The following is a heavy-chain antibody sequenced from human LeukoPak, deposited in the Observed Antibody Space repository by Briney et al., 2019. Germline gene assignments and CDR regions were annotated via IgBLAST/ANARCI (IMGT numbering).Heavy chain of an antibody. CDR2: ISGSGGST. V-gene: IGHV3-23*01. J-gene: IGHJ4*02. Sequence: PVGSLRLSCAASGFTFSSYAMSWVRQAPGKGLEWVSAISGSGGSTYYADSVKGRFTISRDNSKNTLYPQMNSLRAEDTAVYYCATQALVAPIPDFDYWGQGTLVTVSS. D-gene: IGHD5-12*01. CDR1: GFTFSSYA. CDR3: ATQALVAPIPDFDY.